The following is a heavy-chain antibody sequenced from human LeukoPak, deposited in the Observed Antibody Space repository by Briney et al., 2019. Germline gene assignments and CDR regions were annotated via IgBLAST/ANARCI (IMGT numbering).Heavy chain of an antibody. D-gene: IGHD2-2*01. Sequence: ASVKVSCKASGYTFTSYDINWVRPATGQGLEWMGWMNPNSGNTGYAQKFQGRATITRNTSISTAYMELSSLRSEDTAVYYCARWGRGSSTSYYYMDVWGKGTTVTVSS. CDR2: MNPNSGNT. J-gene: IGHJ6*03. CDR1: GYTFTSYD. V-gene: IGHV1-8*03. CDR3: ARWGRGSSTSYYYMDV.